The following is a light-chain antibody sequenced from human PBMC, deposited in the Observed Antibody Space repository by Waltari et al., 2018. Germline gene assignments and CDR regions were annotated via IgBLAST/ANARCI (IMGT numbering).Light chain of an antibody. V-gene: IGKV3-11*01. CDR1: QNIDIY. CDR3: QQYGSWPLT. J-gene: IGKJ4*01. Sequence: EIVLTQSPATLSLSPGERATLSCRASQNIDIYLAWYQQKPGQAPRLLIYDAFYRATGIPARFSGSGSGTDFTLTISSLEPEDVAVYYCQQYGSWPLTFGGGTKVDLK. CDR2: DAF.